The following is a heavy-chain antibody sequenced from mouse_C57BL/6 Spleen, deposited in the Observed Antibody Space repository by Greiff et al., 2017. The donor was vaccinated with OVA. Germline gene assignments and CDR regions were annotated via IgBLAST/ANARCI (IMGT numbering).Heavy chain of an antibody. Sequence: VQLQQSGPELVKPGASVKIPCKASGYTFTDYNMDWVKQSHGKSLEWIGDINPNNGGTIYNQKFKGKATLTVDKSSSTAYMELRSLTSEDTAVYYCARWYYDYYYFDYWGQGTTLTVSS. CDR3: ARWYYDYYYFDY. CDR2: INPNNGGT. CDR1: GYTFTDYN. D-gene: IGHD2-4*01. V-gene: IGHV1-18*01. J-gene: IGHJ2*01.